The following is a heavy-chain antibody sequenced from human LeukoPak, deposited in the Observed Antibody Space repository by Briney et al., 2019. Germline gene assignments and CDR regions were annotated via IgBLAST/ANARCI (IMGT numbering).Heavy chain of an antibody. Sequence: GGSLRLSCAASGFTFSSYSMNWVRQAPGKGLEWVSSISSSSSHIYYADSVKGRFTISRDNAKNSLYLQMNSLRAEDTAVYYCARDRMAVNAFDIWGQGTMVTVSS. V-gene: IGHV3-21*01. CDR2: ISSSSSHI. CDR1: GFTFSSYS. D-gene: IGHD5-24*01. J-gene: IGHJ3*02. CDR3: ARDRMAVNAFDI.